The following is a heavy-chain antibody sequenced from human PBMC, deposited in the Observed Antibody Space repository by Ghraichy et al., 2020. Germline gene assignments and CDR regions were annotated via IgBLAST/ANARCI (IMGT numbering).Heavy chain of an antibody. J-gene: IGHJ4*02. CDR3: ARDWGPYSSSWYLEASY. Sequence: GGSLRLSCAASGFTFSSYAMHWVRQAPGKGLEWVAVISYDGSNKYYADSVKGRFTISRDNSKNTLYLQMNSLRAEDTAVYYCARDWGPYSSSWYLEASYWGQGTLVTVSS. D-gene: IGHD6-13*01. CDR1: GFTFSSYA. V-gene: IGHV3-30*04. CDR2: ISYDGSNK.